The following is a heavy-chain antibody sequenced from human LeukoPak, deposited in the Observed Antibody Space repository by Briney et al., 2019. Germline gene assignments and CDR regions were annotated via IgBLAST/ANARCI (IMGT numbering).Heavy chain of an antibody. J-gene: IGHJ4*02. CDR3: ASGSHIRVYDTNPYYGHY. Sequence: GASVKVSCKASGYTFTSYYMIWVRQAPGQGLEWMGIINPNTGSTSYTQKFQGRVTMTRDMSTSTVYMELSSLRSEDTALYYCASGSHIRVYDTNPYYGHYWGQGTLVTVSS. CDR2: INPNTGST. V-gene: IGHV1-46*01. D-gene: IGHD3-22*01. CDR1: GYTFTSYY.